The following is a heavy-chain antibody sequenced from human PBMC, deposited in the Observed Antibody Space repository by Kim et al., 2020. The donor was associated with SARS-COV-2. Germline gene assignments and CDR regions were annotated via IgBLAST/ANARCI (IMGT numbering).Heavy chain of an antibody. D-gene: IGHD1-20*01. CDR1: GGSISSSSYY. V-gene: IGHV4-39*01. CDR2: IYYSGST. J-gene: IGHJ4*02. CDR3: ARSEYNWNDALPYYFDY. Sequence: SETLSLTCTVSGGSISSSSYYWGWIRQPPGKGLEWIGSIYYSGSTYYNPSLKSRVTISVDTSKNQFSLKLSSVTAADTAVYYCARSEYNWNDALPYYFDYWGQGTLVTVSS.